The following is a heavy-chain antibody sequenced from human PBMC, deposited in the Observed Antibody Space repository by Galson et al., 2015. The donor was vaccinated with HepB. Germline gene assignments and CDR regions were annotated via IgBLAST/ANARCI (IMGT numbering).Heavy chain of an antibody. CDR2: IVVDSGDT. Sequence: SVKVSCKASGFTSTRSAVQWVRQARGQRLEWMGWIVVDSGDTNYAQKFQERVTITRDMSRSTAYMELSSLRSDDTAVYYCAADPYYDDRSGYSNLFDPWGQGTLVTVSS. D-gene: IGHD3-22*01. CDR3: AADPYYDDRSGYSNLFDP. V-gene: IGHV1-58*01. J-gene: IGHJ5*02. CDR1: GFTSTRSA.